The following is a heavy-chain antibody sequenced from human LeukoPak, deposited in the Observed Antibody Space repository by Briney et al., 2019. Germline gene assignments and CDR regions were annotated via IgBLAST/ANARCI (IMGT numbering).Heavy chain of an antibody. D-gene: IGHD6-19*01. Sequence: GGPLRLSCAASGFTFSSYAMSWVRQAPGKGLEWVSAISGSGGSTYYADSVKGRFTISRDNSKNTLYLQMNSLRAEDTAVYYCAKDDQYSSGWYWTYWGQGTLVTVSS. V-gene: IGHV3-23*01. J-gene: IGHJ4*02. CDR2: ISGSGGST. CDR3: AKDDQYSSGWYWTY. CDR1: GFTFSSYA.